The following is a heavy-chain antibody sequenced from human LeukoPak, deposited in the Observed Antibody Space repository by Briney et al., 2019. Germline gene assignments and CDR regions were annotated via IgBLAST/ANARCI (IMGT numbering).Heavy chain of an antibody. Sequence: GGSLRLSCAVPGFTFSSYSMNWVRQAPGKGLEWVSSTSSSSSYIYYADSVKGRFTISRDNAKNSLYLQMNSLRAEDTAVYYCARVSNGANYYYYYMDVWGKGTTVTVSS. V-gene: IGHV3-21*01. D-gene: IGHD7-27*01. CDR3: ARVSNGANYYYYYMDV. CDR2: TSSSSSYI. CDR1: GFTFSSYS. J-gene: IGHJ6*03.